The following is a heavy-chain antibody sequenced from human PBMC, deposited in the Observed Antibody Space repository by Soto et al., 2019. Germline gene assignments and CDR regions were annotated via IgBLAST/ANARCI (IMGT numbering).Heavy chain of an antibody. CDR2: ISGGGETT. CDR3: AKPNHQANAFDI. CDR1: GFTFSSYA. J-gene: IGHJ3*02. V-gene: IGHV3-23*01. Sequence: PGGSLRLSCAASGFTFSSYAMNWVRQAPGKGLEWVSTISGGGETTYYADSVKGRFTFSRDNSKSTLYLQMSSLRAEDTAIYYCAKPNHQANAFDIWGQGTMVTVSS.